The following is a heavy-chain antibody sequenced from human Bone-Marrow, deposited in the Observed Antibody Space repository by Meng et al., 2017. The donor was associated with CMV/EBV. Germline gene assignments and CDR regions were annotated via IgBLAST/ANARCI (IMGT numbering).Heavy chain of an antibody. Sequence: SVKVSCKVSGGTFSSYAISWVRQAPGQGLEWMGGIIPIFGTANYAQKFQGRVTITTDESTSTAYMELSSLRSADTAVYYCASKVFGVVIPRSIQTRYYYYYYGMDVWGQGTTVTVSS. D-gene: IGHD3-3*01. V-gene: IGHV1-69*05. CDR2: IIPIFGTA. CDR1: GGTFSSYA. CDR3: ASKVFGVVIPRSIQTRYYYYYYGMDV. J-gene: IGHJ6*02.